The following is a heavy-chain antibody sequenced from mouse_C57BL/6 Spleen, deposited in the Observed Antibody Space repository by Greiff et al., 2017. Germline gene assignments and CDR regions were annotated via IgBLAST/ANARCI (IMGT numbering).Heavy chain of an antibody. Sequence: VQLQQPGAELVRPGTSVKLSCKASGYTFTSYWMHWVKQRPGQGLEWIGVIDPSDSYTNYNQKFKGKATLTVDTSSSTAYMQLSSLTSEDSAVYYCARWLRGYYAMDYWGQGTSVTVSS. J-gene: IGHJ4*01. CDR3: ARWLRGYYAMDY. CDR2: IDPSDSYT. CDR1: GYTFTSYW. V-gene: IGHV1-59*01. D-gene: IGHD2-2*01.